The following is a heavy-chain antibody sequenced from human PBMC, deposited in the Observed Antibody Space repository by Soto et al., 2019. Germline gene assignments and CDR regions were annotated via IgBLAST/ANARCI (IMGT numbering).Heavy chain of an antibody. CDR2: INSIGEHT. J-gene: IGHJ5*02. V-gene: IGHV3-64D*08. Sequence: PGGSLRLSCLASGFTFSRNAMFWIRQAPGKGLEYVSTINSIGEHTYYADSVEGRFTISRDNSINTVYLQMGSLGSEDTAVYSSVTFCQFWSGSTEILGPAPWG. CDR3: VTFCQFWSGSTEILGPAP. D-gene: IGHD3-3*01. CDR1: GFTFSRNA.